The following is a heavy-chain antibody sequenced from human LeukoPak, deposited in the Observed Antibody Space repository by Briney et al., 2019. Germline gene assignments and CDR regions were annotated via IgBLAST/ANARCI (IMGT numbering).Heavy chain of an antibody. CDR2: IKSKTDGGTT. CDR1: GFTFSNAW. Sequence: GGSLRLSCAASGFTFSNAWMSWVRQAPGKGLGWVGRIKSKTDGGTTDYAAPVKGRFTISRDDSKNTLYLQMNSLKTEDTAVYYCTTGPQQLVPCYFDYWGQGTLVTVSS. D-gene: IGHD6-13*01. V-gene: IGHV3-15*01. J-gene: IGHJ4*02. CDR3: TTGPQQLVPCYFDY.